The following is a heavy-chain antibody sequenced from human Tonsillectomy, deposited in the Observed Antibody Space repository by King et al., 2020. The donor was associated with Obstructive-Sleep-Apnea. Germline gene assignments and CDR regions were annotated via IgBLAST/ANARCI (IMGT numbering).Heavy chain of an antibody. CDR1: GFPFSSYG. CDR2: IRYDGSNK. Sequence: VQLVESGGGVVQPGRSLRLSCAASGFPFSSYGMHWVRQAPGKGLEWVAFIRYDGSNKYHAESVKGRFTISRDNSKNTLYLQMNSLRTEDTAVYYCVKDPLSRSSVNGGNWFDPWGQGTLVTVSS. J-gene: IGHJ5*02. V-gene: IGHV3-30*02. CDR3: VKDPLSRSSVNGGNWFDP. D-gene: IGHD6-6*01.